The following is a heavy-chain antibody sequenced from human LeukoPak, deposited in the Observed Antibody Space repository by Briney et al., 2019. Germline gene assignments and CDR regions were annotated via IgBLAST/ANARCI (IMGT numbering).Heavy chain of an antibody. CDR1: GFTFSSYA. Sequence: GGSLRLSCAASGFTFSSYAMHWVRQAPGKGLEYVSAISSNGGSTYYANSVKGRFTISRDNSKNTLYLQMNSLRAEDTAVYYCAKLTYYGSGRLDYWGQGTLVTVSS. V-gene: IGHV3-64*01. CDR2: ISSNGGST. CDR3: AKLTYYGSGRLDY. J-gene: IGHJ4*02. D-gene: IGHD3-10*01.